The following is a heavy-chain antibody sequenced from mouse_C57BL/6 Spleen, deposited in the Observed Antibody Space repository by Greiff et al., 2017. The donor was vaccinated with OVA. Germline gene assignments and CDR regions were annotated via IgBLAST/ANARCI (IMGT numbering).Heavy chain of an antibody. J-gene: IGHJ2*01. D-gene: IGHD1-2*01. Sequence: VKLMESGAELVKPGASVKISCKASGYAFSSYWMNWVKQRPGKGLEWIGQIYPGDGDTNYNGKFKGKATLTADKSSSTAYMQLSSLTSEESAVYFCARGGITTAGRDFDYWGQGTTLTVSS. CDR2: IYPGDGDT. V-gene: IGHV1-80*01. CDR1: GYAFSSYW. CDR3: ARGGITTAGRDFDY.